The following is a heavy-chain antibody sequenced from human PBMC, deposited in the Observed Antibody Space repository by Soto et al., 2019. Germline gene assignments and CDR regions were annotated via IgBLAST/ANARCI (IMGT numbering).Heavy chain of an antibody. J-gene: IGHJ3*02. CDR2: ISSSGSTI. Sequence: EVQLVESGGGLVQPGGSLRLSCGASGFTFSSYEMNWVRQAPGTGLEWVSYISSSGSTIYYADSVKGRFTISRDNAKNSLYLQMNSLRAEDTGVYYCARDSDVDAFDIWGQGTMVTVSS. D-gene: IGHD1-26*01. CDR1: GFTFSSYE. CDR3: ARDSDVDAFDI. V-gene: IGHV3-48*03.